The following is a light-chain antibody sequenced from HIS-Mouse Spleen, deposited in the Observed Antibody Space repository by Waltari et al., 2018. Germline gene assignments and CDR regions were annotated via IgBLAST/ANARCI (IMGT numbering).Light chain of an antibody. V-gene: IGLV2-23*01. J-gene: IGLJ1*01. Sequence: QSALTQPASVSGSPGQSITISCTGTSSDVGSYNLVSWYQQHPSKAPKLMIYEGSKRPSGVPNRFSGSKSGNTASLTISGLQAEDEADYYCCSYAGSSTYVFGTGTKVTVL. CDR2: EGS. CDR3: CSYAGSSTYV. CDR1: SSDVGSYNL.